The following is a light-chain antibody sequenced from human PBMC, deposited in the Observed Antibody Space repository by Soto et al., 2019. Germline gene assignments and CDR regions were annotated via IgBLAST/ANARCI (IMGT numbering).Light chain of an antibody. CDR2: GAS. V-gene: IGKV3-15*01. CDR1: QSVSDN. J-gene: IGKJ1*01. CDR3: QQYKNWPHT. Sequence: ETVMTQSPDTLSLSPGERATLSCRASQSVSDNLAWYQQRPGQGPRLLIYGASTRATGIPARFSGSGSGTEFTLTISSLQSEDFAVYYCQQYKNWPHTFGQGTKGDIK.